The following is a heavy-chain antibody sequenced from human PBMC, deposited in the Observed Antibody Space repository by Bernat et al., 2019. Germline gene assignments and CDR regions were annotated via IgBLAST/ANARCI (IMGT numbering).Heavy chain of an antibody. CDR3: TRLSRYSSSWQWDLYGMDV. CDR2: IRSKANSYAT. D-gene: IGHD6-13*01. J-gene: IGHJ6*02. Sequence: EVQLVESGGGLVQPGGSLKLSCAASGFTFSGSAMHWVRQASGKGLEWVGRIRSKANSYATAYAASVKGRFTISRDDSKNTAYLQMNSLKTEDTAVYYCTRLSRYSSSWQWDLYGMDVWGQGTTVTVSS. V-gene: IGHV3-73*01. CDR1: GFTFSGSA.